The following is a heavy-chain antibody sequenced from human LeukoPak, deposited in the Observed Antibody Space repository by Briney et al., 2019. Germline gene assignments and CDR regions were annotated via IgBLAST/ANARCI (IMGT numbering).Heavy chain of an antibody. D-gene: IGHD3-16*01. CDR3: ARDWGDAFDI. J-gene: IGHJ3*02. CDR1: GFPFNPYR. V-gene: IGHV3-74*01. Sequence: PGGSLRLLCAASGFPFNPYRMHWVRQVPGKGLVWVSRINSGGSSTSYADSVKGQFTISRHNAKNTLYLQMNSLRAEDTAVYYCARDWGDAFDIWGQGTMVTVSS. CDR2: INSGGSST.